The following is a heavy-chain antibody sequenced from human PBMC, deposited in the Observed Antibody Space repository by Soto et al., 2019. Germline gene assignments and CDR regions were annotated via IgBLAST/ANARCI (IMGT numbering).Heavy chain of an antibody. CDR2: INPNSGGT. CDR1: GYTFTGYY. J-gene: IGHJ6*03. CDR3: ARGSGYDFWSGYYPSYYMDV. Sequence: ASVKVSCKASGYTFTGYYMHWVRQAPGQGLEWMGWINPNSGGTNYAQKFQGWVTMTRDTSISTAYMELSRLRSDDTAVYYCARGSGYDFWSGYYPSYYMDVWGKGTTVTVSS. V-gene: IGHV1-2*04. D-gene: IGHD3-3*01.